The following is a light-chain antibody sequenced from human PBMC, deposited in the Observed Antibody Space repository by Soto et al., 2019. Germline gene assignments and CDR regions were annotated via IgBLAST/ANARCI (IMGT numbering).Light chain of an antibody. CDR2: RNN. J-gene: IGLJ2*01. Sequence: QSVLTQPPSASGTPGQRVTISCSGSSSNIGSNYVYWYQQLPGTAPQLLIYRNNQRPSAVPDRFSGSKSGTSASLAISGLLSEDEADYYCAAWDDSLSVVFGGGTKLTVL. CDR3: AAWDDSLSVV. V-gene: IGLV1-47*01. CDR1: SSNIGSNY.